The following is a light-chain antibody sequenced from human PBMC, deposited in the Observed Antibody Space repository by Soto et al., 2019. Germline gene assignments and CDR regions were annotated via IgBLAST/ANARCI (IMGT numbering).Light chain of an antibody. CDR1: GDNIGSYDI. J-gene: IGLJ3*02. Sequence: QSVLTQPASLSGSPGQSITLCCTGTGDNIGSYDIVSWYQHLPGEAPKQIIYEGTKRPSGISNRFSGSKAGYTASLSISGLQADDAADYFFCSYPDRSTGVFGGGTKVTVL. V-gene: IGLV2-23*01. CDR3: CSYPDRSTGV. CDR2: EGT.